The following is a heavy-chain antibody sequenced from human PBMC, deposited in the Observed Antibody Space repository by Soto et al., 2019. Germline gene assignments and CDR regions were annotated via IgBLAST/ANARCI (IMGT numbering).Heavy chain of an antibody. D-gene: IGHD6-13*01. J-gene: IGHJ5*02. CDR3: ARCFRYSSSWYMGWFDP. CDR1: GYTFTSYA. Sequence: ASVKGSCKAAGYTFTSYARHWVRQAPGQRLEWMGWINAGNGNTKYSQKFQGRVTITRDTSASTAYMELSSLRSEDTAVYYCARCFRYSSSWYMGWFDPWGQGTLVTVSS. CDR2: INAGNGNT. V-gene: IGHV1-3*01.